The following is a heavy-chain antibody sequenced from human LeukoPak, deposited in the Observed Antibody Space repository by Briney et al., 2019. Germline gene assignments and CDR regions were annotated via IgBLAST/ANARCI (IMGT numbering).Heavy chain of an antibody. Sequence: GGSLRLSCAASGFPSSSYGVHWVRQAPGKGLEWVALIGYDGTNEYYTDSVKGRFTISRDNSKNTLYLQMKSLRAEDTAVYYCARDVYCSRTSCYAPKLYYWGQGTLVTVSS. V-gene: IGHV3-33*01. CDR2: IGYDGTNE. D-gene: IGHD2-2*01. CDR3: ARDVYCSRTSCYAPKLYY. CDR1: GFPSSSYG. J-gene: IGHJ4*02.